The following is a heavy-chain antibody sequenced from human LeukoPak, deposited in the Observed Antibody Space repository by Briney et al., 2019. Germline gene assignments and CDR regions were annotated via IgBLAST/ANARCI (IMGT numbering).Heavy chain of an antibody. CDR2: ISYDGSNK. CDR1: GFTFSSYG. J-gene: IGHJ4*02. Sequence: GGSLRLSCAASGFTFSSYGMHWVRQAPGKGLEWVAVISYDGSNKYYADSVKGRFIISRDNAKNSLYLQMNSLRDEDTAVYYCANLGPPGRDHYLESWGQGTLVTVSS. CDR3: ANLGPPGRDHYLES. V-gene: IGHV3-30*18. D-gene: IGHD5-24*01.